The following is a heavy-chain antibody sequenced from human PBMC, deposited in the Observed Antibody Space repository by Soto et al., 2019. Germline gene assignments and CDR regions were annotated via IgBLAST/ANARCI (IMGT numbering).Heavy chain of an antibody. CDR3: TRHLRSYYYGMDV. CDR2: IRSKANSYAT. V-gene: IGHV3-73*01. D-gene: IGHD3-10*01. Sequence: GGSLRLSCAASGFTFSGSAMHWVRQASGKGLEWVGRIRSKANSYATAYAASVKGRFTISRDDSKNTAYLQMNSLKTEDTAVDYCTRHLRSYYYGMDVWGQGTTVTVSS. J-gene: IGHJ6*02. CDR1: GFTFSGSA.